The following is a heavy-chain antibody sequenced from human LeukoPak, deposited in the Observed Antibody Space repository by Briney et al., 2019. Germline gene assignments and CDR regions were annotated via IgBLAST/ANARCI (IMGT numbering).Heavy chain of an antibody. CDR3: ARGSSDYDSSSDAFDI. CDR1: GGSISSGGYY. Sequence: SETLSLTCTVSGGSISSGGYYWSWIRQHPGKGLEWIGYIYYSGSTYYNPSLKSRVTISVDTSKNQFSLKLSSVTAADTAVYYCARGSSDYDSSSDAFDIWGQGTMVTVSS. J-gene: IGHJ3*02. V-gene: IGHV4-31*03. CDR2: IYYSGST. D-gene: IGHD3-22*01.